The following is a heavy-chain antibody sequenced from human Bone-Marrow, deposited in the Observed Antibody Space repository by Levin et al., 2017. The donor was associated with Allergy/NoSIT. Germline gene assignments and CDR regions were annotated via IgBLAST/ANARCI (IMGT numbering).Heavy chain of an antibody. Sequence: SCAASGFTFGDYAMHWVRQAPGKGLEWVSGISGSSGTIGYADSVKGRFTISRDNAKNSLYLQMNSLRAEDTALYFCAKDTRVWGDSSGYHDYWGQGTLVIVSS. D-gene: IGHD3-22*01. V-gene: IGHV3-9*01. J-gene: IGHJ4*02. CDR1: GFTFGDYA. CDR2: ISGSSGTI. CDR3: AKDTRVWGDSSGYHDY.